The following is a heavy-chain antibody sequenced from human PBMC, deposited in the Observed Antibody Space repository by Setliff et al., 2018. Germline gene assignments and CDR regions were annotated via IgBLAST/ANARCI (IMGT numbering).Heavy chain of an antibody. CDR3: GDCPHNSIDY. J-gene: IGHJ4*02. D-gene: IGHD2-21*02. CDR1: GASISANHY. Sequence: PSETLSLTCTVSGASISANHYWGWIRQTPGRGLEWIGSISYGGNTYYDPSLKGRVTIFSDTSRNQFSVQLSSVTAADTAVFCGGDCPHNSIDYWGQGTLVTVSS. V-gene: IGHV4-39*01. CDR2: ISYGGNT.